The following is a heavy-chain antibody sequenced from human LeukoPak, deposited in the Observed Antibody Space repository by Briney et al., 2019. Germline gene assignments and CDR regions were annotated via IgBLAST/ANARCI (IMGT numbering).Heavy chain of an antibody. J-gene: IGHJ4*02. CDR3: ARGGPNYGDYY. V-gene: IGHV4-30-4*07. D-gene: IGHD4-17*01. CDR1: GGSISSGGYS. CDR2: IYYSGST. Sequence: PFQTLFLPCAVSGGSISSGGYSWGWIRQPPGKGLEGIGYIYYSGSTYYNPSLKSRVTISVDTSKNQFSLKLSSVTAADTAVYYCARGGPNYGDYYWGQGTLVTVSS.